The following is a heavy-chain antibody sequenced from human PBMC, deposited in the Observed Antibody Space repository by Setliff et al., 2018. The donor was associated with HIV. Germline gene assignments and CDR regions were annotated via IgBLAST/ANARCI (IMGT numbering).Heavy chain of an antibody. V-gene: IGHV4-4*07. CDR2: VHSTGTT. D-gene: IGHD3-22*01. J-gene: IGHJ3*01. CDR1: GGSFSTYY. CDR3: ARARITMTGGRLEPYAFDR. Sequence: SETLSLTCTVSGGSFSTYYWSWIRQPAGEGLEYIGRVHSTGTTIYNPSLKSRVTMSVDTSENQLSLKLRSVTAADTAVYYCARARITMTGGRLEPYAFDRWGQGAKVTVS.